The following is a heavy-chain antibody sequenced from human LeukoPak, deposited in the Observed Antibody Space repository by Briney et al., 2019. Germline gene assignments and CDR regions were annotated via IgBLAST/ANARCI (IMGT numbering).Heavy chain of an antibody. CDR1: GFSFSDYY. D-gene: IGHD3-10*01. CDR2: ISSSSYDT. V-gene: IGHV3-11*06. J-gene: IGHJ4*02. CDR3: AREPARVVFGGHYYGSGSYDY. Sequence: GGSLRLFCAASGFSFSDYYMSWVRQAPGKGLEWVSYISSSSYDTNYADSVKGRFTISRDNAKNSLFLQMNSLRAEDTAVYYCAREPARVVFGGHYYGSGSYDYWGQGTLVTVSS.